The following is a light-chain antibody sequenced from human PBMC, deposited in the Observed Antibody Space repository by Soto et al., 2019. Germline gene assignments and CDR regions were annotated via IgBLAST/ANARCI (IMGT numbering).Light chain of an antibody. Sequence: DIQLTQSPSSLTASVGDRVTITCRASQSIITYLNWYQQKLGKAPKVLISAAANLKSGVPSRFSGSGSGTEFTLTISSLQPEDFATYYCQQSYSTPRFTFGQGTKLEI. CDR2: AAA. J-gene: IGKJ2*01. CDR3: QQSYSTPRFT. CDR1: QSIITY. V-gene: IGKV1-39*01.